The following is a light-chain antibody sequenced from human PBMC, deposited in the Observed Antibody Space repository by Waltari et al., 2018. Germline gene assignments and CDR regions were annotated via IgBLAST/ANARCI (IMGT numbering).Light chain of an antibody. Sequence: QSLLTQPPSVSAAPGQRVTISCSGGSSNIGNNYVSCYRQFPETAPKLLIYEKNERPPGTPGRFSGSKSGPSATLEITRLHAGDEADYYSVTWNSSLSGAVFGGGTHLTVL. CDR3: VTWNSSLSGAV. CDR2: EKN. V-gene: IGLV1-51*02. CDR1: SSNIGNNY. J-gene: IGLJ7*01.